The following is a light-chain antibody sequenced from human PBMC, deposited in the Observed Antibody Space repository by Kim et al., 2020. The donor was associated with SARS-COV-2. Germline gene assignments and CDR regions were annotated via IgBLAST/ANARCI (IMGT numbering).Light chain of an antibody. CDR3: LLLYSGARV. Sequence: TVTFPLGATTSLGTIGHVPDWIQQKPGQIPRTLIYDTTTKHSWTPALFSGALLGGKAALTLSGAQPDDEADYYCLLLYSGARVFGGGTQLTVL. CDR1: TSLGTIGHV. CDR2: DTT. J-gene: IGLJ3*02. V-gene: IGLV7-46*01.